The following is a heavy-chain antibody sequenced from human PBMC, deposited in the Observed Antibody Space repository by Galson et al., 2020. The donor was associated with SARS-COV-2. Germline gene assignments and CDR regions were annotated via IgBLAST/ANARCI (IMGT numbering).Heavy chain of an antibody. Sequence: ASETLSLTCTVSGGSISSYYWSWIRQPPGKGLEWIGYIYYSGSTNYNPSLKSRVTISVDTSKNQFSLKLSSVTAADTAVYYCAREGMVVAANPYYYYGMDVWGQGTTVTVSS. J-gene: IGHJ6*02. V-gene: IGHV4-59*01. CDR3: AREGMVVAANPYYYYGMDV. D-gene: IGHD2-15*01. CDR2: IYYSGST. CDR1: GGSISSYY.